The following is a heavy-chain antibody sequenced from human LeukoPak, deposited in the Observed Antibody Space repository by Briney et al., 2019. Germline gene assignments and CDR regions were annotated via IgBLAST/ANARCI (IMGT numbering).Heavy chain of an antibody. CDR3: ARGPLWYYDSSGYFGY. CDR2: INHSGST. CDR1: GGSFSGYY. J-gene: IGHJ4*02. D-gene: IGHD3-22*01. V-gene: IGHV4-34*01. Sequence: SETLSLTCAVYGGSFSGYYWSWIRQPPGKGLEWIGEINHSGSTNYNPSLKSRVTISVDTSKNQFSLKLSSVTAADTAVYYCARGPLWYYDSSGYFGYWGQGTLVTVSS.